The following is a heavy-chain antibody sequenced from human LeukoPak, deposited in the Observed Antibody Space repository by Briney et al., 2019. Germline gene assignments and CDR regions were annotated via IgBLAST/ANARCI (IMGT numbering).Heavy chain of an antibody. CDR1: GFTFDDYG. CDR2: INSNGWST. Sequence: GGSRRLSCGASGFTFDDYGMSGVGRAPGKGRDGGAGINSNGWSTGYADSVKGRFTISRDNAKTSRYLQMNSLRAEDTAVYYCAEWGCSGSDCSPFDYWGQGTLVTVSP. V-gene: IGHV3-20*04. CDR3: AEWGCSGSDCSPFDY. D-gene: IGHD2-15*01. J-gene: IGHJ4*02.